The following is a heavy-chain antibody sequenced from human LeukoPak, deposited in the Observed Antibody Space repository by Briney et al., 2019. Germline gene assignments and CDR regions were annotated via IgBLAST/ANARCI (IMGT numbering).Heavy chain of an antibody. CDR2: IKEDGSEK. V-gene: IGHV3-7*01. D-gene: IGHD4-17*01. CDR1: SFTFSSYW. CDR3: ARDLRAGGTWSYGVYFDL. J-gene: IGHJ2*01. Sequence: GGSLRLSCAASSFTFSSYWMSWVRQAPGRGLEWVANIKEDGSEKNYVDSVKGRFTISRDNAKNSVYLLLNSLTPEDTAVYYCARDLRAGGTWSYGVYFDLWGRGTLVTVSS.